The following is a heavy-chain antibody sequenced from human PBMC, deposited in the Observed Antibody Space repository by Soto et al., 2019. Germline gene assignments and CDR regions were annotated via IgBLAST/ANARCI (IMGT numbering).Heavy chain of an antibody. D-gene: IGHD3-10*01. CDR1: GFTFSNYW. J-gene: IGHJ1*01. CDR3: ASGLWAFQH. Sequence: GGSLRLSCAASGFTFSNYWMSWVRQAPGKGLEWVANIKQDGSEKYYVDSVKGRFTISRDNAKNSLYLQMNSLGAEDTAVYFCASGLWAFQHWGQGTLVTVSS. CDR2: IKQDGSEK. V-gene: IGHV3-7*01.